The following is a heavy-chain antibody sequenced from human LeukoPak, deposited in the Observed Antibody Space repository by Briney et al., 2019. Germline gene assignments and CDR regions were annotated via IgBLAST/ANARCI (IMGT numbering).Heavy chain of an antibody. CDR1: GYTFTSYY. Sequence: ASVKVSCKASGYTFTSYYMHWVRQAPGQGLEWVGIINPSGGSTSYAQKFQGRVTMTRDTSTSTVYMELSSLRSEDTAVYYCARDSGSYRRRGAFDIWGQGTMVTVSS. CDR3: ARDSGSYRRRGAFDI. J-gene: IGHJ3*02. D-gene: IGHD1-26*01. V-gene: IGHV1-46*01. CDR2: INPSGGST.